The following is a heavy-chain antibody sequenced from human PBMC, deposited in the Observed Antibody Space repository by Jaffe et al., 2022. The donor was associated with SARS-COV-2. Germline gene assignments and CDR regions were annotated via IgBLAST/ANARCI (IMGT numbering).Heavy chain of an antibody. CDR2: ISGSGGST. Sequence: EVQLLESGGGLVQPGGSLRLSCAASGFTFSSYAMSWVRQAPGKGLEWVSAISGSGGSTYYADSVKGRFTISRDNSKNTLYLQMNSLRAEDTAVYYCAKARDSSGYYYYYYGMDVWGQGTTVTVSS. V-gene: IGHV3-23*01. CDR1: GFTFSSYA. J-gene: IGHJ6*02. D-gene: IGHD3-22*01. CDR3: AKARDSSGYYYYYYGMDV.